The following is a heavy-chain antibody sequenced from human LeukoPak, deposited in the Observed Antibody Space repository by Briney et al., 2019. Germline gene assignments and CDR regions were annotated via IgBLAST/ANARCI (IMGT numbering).Heavy chain of an antibody. CDR2: IYRIGNT. CDR3: AGRGQRYFRD. J-gene: IGHJ1*01. Sequence: PSETLSLTCSVSGDSNSSDYWSWIRQPPGKGLEWIGYIYRIGNTDYNPSLKSRVTISLDTSKNHLSLNLTSVTAADTAVYYCAGRGQRYFRDWGQGTLVTVSS. V-gene: IGHV4-4*08. CDR1: GDSNSSDY.